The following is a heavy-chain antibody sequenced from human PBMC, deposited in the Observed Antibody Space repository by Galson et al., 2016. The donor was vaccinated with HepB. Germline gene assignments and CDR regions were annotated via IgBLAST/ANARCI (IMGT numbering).Heavy chain of an antibody. CDR2: IHSSGST. CDR1: GGTVTSGSDY. Sequence: LSLTCTVAGGTVTSGSDYWTWIRQPPGKGLEWTGYIHSSGSTNYNPSLKSRVTISVDTSKNQFSLRLSSVTAADTAMYYCAREGTYWGQGTLVTVSS. V-gene: IGHV4-61*01. J-gene: IGHJ4*02. CDR3: AREGTY.